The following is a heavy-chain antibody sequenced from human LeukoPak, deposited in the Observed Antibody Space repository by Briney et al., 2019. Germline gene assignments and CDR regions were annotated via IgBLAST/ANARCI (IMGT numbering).Heavy chain of an antibody. V-gene: IGHV4-59*01. Sequence: SETLSLTCTVSGGSISSYYWSWIRQPPGKGLEWIGYIYYSGSTNYNPSLKSRVTISEDTSKNQFSLKLSSVTAADTAVYYCARSYRYGYFDLWGRGTLVTVSS. CDR3: ARSYRYGYFDL. D-gene: IGHD3-16*02. J-gene: IGHJ2*01. CDR2: IYYSGST. CDR1: GGSISSYY.